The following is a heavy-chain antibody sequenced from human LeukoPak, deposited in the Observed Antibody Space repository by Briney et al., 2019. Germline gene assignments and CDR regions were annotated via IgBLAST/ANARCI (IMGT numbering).Heavy chain of an antibody. V-gene: IGHV1-2*02. D-gene: IGHD6-19*01. CDR1: GYTFTGYY. CDR2: INPNSGGT. J-gene: IGHJ4*02. Sequence: ASVKVSCKASGYTFTGYYMHWVRQAPGQGLEWMGWINPNSGGTNYAQKFQGRVTMTRDTSISTAYMELRSLRSDDTAVYYCARELSSGWYSFDYWGQGTLVTVSS. CDR3: ARELSSGWYSFDY.